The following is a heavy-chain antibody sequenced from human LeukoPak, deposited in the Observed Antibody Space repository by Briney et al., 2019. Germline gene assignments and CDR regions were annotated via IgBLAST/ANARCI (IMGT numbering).Heavy chain of an antibody. Sequence: GASVKVSCKASGYIFSDYYMHWVRQAPGQGLEWMGWIKPDSGGTNYEQKFQGRVIMTLDTSISTAYMELTRLTSDDTAVYYCARDITADSSGYYFDYWGQGTLVTVSS. V-gene: IGHV1-2*02. J-gene: IGHJ4*02. CDR1: GYIFSDYY. CDR3: ARDITADSSGYYFDY. CDR2: IKPDSGGT. D-gene: IGHD3-22*01.